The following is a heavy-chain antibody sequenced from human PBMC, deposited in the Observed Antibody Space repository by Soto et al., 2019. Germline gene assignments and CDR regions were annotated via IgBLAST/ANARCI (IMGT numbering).Heavy chain of an antibody. CDR2: IDWDDDN. J-gene: IGHJ6*02. Sequence: SGPTLVNPTQTLTLTCTFSGFSLSTSGMCVSWIRQPPGKALEWLALIDWDDDNYYSTSLKTRLTISKDTSKNQVVLTMTNMDPVDTATYYCARIPYSSSGYYYYGMDVWGQGTTVTVSS. CDR1: GFSLSTSGMC. D-gene: IGHD6-6*01. V-gene: IGHV2-70*01. CDR3: ARIPYSSSGYYYYGMDV.